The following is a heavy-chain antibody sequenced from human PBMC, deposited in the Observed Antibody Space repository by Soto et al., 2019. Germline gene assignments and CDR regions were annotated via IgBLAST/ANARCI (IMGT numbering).Heavy chain of an antibody. Sequence: PGGSLRLSCAASGFTFSSYEMNWVRQAPGKGLEWVSYISSSGSTIYYADSVKGRFTISRDNAKNSLYLQMNSLRAEDTAAYYCAREGGGYNSWYYYGMDVWGQGTTVTVSS. CDR3: AREGGGYNSWYYYGMDV. CDR1: GFTFSSYE. CDR2: ISSSGSTI. V-gene: IGHV3-48*03. D-gene: IGHD5-12*01. J-gene: IGHJ6*02.